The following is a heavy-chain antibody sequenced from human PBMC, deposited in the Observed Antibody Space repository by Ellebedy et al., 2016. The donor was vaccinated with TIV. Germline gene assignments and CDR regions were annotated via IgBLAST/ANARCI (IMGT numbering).Heavy chain of an antibody. J-gene: IGHJ4*02. Sequence: AASVKVSCKASGDTFSSNVISWVRQAPGHGLEWMGGIIPIFDTPNYARKFQGRVTITADKSTSTVYMELNSLTSEDTAVYYCARGLGYSGNYYFDFWGQGTLVTVSS. CDR2: IIPIFDTP. CDR1: GDTFSSNV. V-gene: IGHV1-69*06. D-gene: IGHD1-26*01. CDR3: ARGLGYSGNYYFDF.